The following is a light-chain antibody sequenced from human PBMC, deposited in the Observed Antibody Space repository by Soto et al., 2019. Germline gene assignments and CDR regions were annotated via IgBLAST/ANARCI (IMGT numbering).Light chain of an antibody. CDR2: DTS. J-gene: IGKJ4*02. CDR1: QGIGDY. Sequence: IVMGHSPATLSVSHGEGATLSCRASQGIGDYLAWYQHKPGQTPRLLIYDTSTRATGVPTRFSGSRSGAEFTLTISSLQSEDFAVYYCQPYNNWPLTFGGGTKVDNK. V-gene: IGKV3-15*01. CDR3: QPYNNWPLT.